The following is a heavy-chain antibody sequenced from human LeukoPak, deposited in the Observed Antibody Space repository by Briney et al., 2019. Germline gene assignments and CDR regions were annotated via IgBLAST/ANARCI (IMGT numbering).Heavy chain of an antibody. CDR3: AKDMVPFSGIAVAGSLDY. CDR2: ISDSGDKT. V-gene: IGHV3-23*01. Sequence: GGSLRLSCAASGFTFSSYAMSWVRQAPGKGLEWVSAISDSGDKTYYADSVKGRFTISRDNSKNTLYLQMNSLRAEDTAVYYCAKDMVPFSGIAVAGSLDYWGQGTLVTVSS. J-gene: IGHJ4*02. D-gene: IGHD6-19*01. CDR1: GFTFSSYA.